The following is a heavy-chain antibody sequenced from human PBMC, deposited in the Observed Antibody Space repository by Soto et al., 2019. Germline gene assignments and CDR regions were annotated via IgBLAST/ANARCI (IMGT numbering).Heavy chain of an antibody. CDR1: GFTFSSYS. V-gene: IGHV3-21*01. CDR3: ARDPGNWNYVGGNYYMDV. Sequence: GGSLRLSCAASGFTFSSYSMNWVRQAPGKGLEWVSSISSSSSYIYYADSVKGRFTISRDNAKNSLYLQMNSLRAEDTAVYYCARDPGNWNYVGGNYYMDVWGKGTTVTVSS. D-gene: IGHD1-7*01. J-gene: IGHJ6*03. CDR2: ISSSSSYI.